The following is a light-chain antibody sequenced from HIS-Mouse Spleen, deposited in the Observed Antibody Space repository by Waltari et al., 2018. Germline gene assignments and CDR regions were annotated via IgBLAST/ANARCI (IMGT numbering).Light chain of an antibody. CDR3: QQYGSSPT. J-gene: IGKJ2*01. CDR1: PSVRSSY. V-gene: IGKV3-20*01. Sequence: EIVLTQSPGTLSLSPGERATLSCRASPSVRSSYLAWYQHKPGQAPRLLIYGASSRATGIPDRFSGSGSGTDFTLTISRLEPEDFAVYYCQQYGSSPTFGQGTKLEIK. CDR2: GAS.